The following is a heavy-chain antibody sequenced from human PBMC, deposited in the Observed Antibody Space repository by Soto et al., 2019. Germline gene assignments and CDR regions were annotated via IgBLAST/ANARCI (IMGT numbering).Heavy chain of an antibody. Sequence: SETLSLPSTVSGGSISSGGYYWSWIRQHPGKGLEWIGYIYYSGSTYYNPSLKSRVTISVDTSKNQFSLKLSSVTAADTAVYYCASRPRRGSSSWYYFDYWGQGTLVTVPQ. J-gene: IGHJ4*02. CDR3: ASRPRRGSSSWYYFDY. V-gene: IGHV4-31*03. D-gene: IGHD6-13*01. CDR1: GGSISSGGYY. CDR2: IYYSGST.